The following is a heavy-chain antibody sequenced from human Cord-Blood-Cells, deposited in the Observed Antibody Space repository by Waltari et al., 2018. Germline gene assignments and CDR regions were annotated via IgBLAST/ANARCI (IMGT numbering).Heavy chain of an antibody. CDR3: ARAAGTDRYYYYYGMDV. Sequence: QVQLQESGPGLVKPSETLSLTCAVSGYSISSGYYWGWIRQPPGKGLEWIGSIYHSGSTYYNPSLKSRVTISVDTSKNQFSLKLSSVTAADTAVYYCARAAGTDRYYYYYGMDVWGQGTTVTVSS. J-gene: IGHJ6*02. CDR1: GYSISSGYY. V-gene: IGHV4-38-2*01. CDR2: IYHSGST. D-gene: IGHD6-13*01.